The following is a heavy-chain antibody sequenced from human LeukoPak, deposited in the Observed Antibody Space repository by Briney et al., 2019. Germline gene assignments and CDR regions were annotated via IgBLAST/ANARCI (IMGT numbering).Heavy chain of an antibody. J-gene: IGHJ4*02. CDR1: GFTFSSYS. Sequence: PGGSLRLSRAASGFTFSSYSMNWVRQAPGKGLEWVSSISSSSSYIYYADSVKGRFTISRDNAKNSLYLQMNSLRAEDTAVYYCARDGEVVFDYWGQGTLVTVSS. CDR3: ARDGEVVFDY. CDR2: ISSSSSYI. D-gene: IGHD2-15*01. V-gene: IGHV3-21*01.